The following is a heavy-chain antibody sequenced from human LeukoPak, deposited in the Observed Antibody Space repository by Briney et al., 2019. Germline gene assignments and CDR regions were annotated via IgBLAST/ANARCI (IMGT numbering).Heavy chain of an antibody. Sequence: GGSLRLSCAASGFTFSSYSMNWVRQAPGKGLEWVSSISSSSSYIYYADSVKGRFTISGDNAKNSLYLQMNSLRAEDTAVYYCAREVVAATYYYYYYYMDVWGKGTTVTVSS. CDR3: AREVVAATYYYYYYYMDV. CDR2: ISSSSSYI. J-gene: IGHJ6*03. D-gene: IGHD2-15*01. CDR1: GFTFSSYS. V-gene: IGHV3-21*01.